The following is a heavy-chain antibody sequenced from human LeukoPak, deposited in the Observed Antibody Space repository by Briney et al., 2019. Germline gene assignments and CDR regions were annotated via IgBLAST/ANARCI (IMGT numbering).Heavy chain of an antibody. Sequence: ASVKVSCKVSGYTLTELSMHWVRQAPGKGLEWMGGFDPEDGETIYAQKFQGRVTMTEDTSTDTAYMELSSLRSEDTAVYYCATGGCSSTSCEYAFDIWGQGTMVTVSS. J-gene: IGHJ3*02. CDR3: ATGGCSSTSCEYAFDI. CDR2: FDPEDGET. D-gene: IGHD2-2*01. CDR1: GYTLTELS. V-gene: IGHV1-24*01.